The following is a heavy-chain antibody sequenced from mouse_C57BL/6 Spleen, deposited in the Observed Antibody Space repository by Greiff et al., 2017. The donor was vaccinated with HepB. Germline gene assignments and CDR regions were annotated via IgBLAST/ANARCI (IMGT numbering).Heavy chain of an antibody. CDR3: ARWLKDY. CDR2: INPNNGGT. D-gene: IGHD2-2*01. CDR1: GYTFTDYY. V-gene: IGHV1-26*01. J-gene: IGHJ2*01. Sequence: EVKLQQSGPELVKPGASVKISCKASGYTFTDYYMNWVKQSHGKSLEWIGDINPNNGGTSYNQKFKGKATLTVDKSSSTAYMELRSLTSEDSAVYYCARWLKDYWGQGTTLTVSS.